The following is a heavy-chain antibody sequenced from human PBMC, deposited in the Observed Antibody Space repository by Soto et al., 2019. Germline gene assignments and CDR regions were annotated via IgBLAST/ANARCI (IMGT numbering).Heavy chain of an antibody. CDR1: GFTFSSYG. Sequence: QVQLVESGGGVVQPGRSLRLSCAASGFTFSSYGMHWVRQAPGKGLEWVAVIWYDGSNKYYADSVKGRFTISRDNSKNPLALQMDRLGGEETAVYYRARGEVFFWGVTKINYYGMDVWGQGTTVTVSS. D-gene: IGHD3-16*01. CDR3: ARGEVFFWGVTKINYYGMDV. V-gene: IGHV3-33*01. J-gene: IGHJ6*02. CDR2: IWYDGSNK.